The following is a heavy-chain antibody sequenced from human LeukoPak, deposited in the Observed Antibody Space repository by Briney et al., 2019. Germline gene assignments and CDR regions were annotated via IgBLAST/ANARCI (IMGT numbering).Heavy chain of an antibody. J-gene: IGHJ4*02. CDR3: ARGRDLVDY. CDR1: GGSISSYY. Sequence: SETLSLTCTVSGGSISSYYWSWIRQPPGKGLEWIGYIYYSGSTNYNPSLKSRVTISVDTSKNQFSLKLSSVTAADTAVYNCARGRDLVDYWGQGTLVTVSS. V-gene: IGHV4-59*01. CDR2: IYYSGST. D-gene: IGHD1-26*01.